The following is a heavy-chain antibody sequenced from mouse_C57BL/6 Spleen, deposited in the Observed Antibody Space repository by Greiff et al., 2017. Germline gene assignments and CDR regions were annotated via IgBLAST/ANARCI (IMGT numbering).Heavy chain of an antibody. J-gene: IGHJ2*01. CDR2: IDHSDSYT. D-gene: IGHD2-5*01. CDR1: GYTFTSYW. V-gene: IGHV1-69*01. CDR3: ERRGHSNYFAY. Sequence: QVQLQQPGAELVMPGASVKLSCKASGYTFTSYWMHWVKQRPGQGLEWIGEIDHSDSYTNYNQKFKGKSTLTVDKSSSTAYMQPSSLTSEDSAVYYCERRGHSNYFAYWGQGTTLTVPS.